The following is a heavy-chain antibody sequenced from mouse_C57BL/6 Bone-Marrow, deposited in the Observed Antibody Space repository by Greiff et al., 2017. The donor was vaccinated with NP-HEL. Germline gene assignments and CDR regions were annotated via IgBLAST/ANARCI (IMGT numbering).Heavy chain of an antibody. J-gene: IGHJ1*03. CDR3: ARRWLLPYWYFDV. CDR2: IDPANGNT. D-gene: IGHD2-3*01. CDR1: GFNIQNTY. V-gene: IGHV14-3*01. Sequence: VQLQQSVAELVRPGASVKLSCTASGFNIQNTYMHWVKQRPEQGLEWIGRIDPANGNTKYAPQFQGKATITADTSSNTAYLQLSSLTSEDTAIYYCARRWLLPYWYFDVWGTGTTVTVSS.